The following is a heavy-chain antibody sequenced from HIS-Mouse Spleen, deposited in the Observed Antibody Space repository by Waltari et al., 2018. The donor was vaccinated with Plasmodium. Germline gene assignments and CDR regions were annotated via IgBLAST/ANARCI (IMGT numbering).Heavy chain of an antibody. J-gene: IGHJ4*02. Sequence: QVQLVQSGAEGKRPGASVKVSCKASGYTFSSYGISWVRQAPGQGLEWMGGNNGYKGNTNDAQKGQGRVTMTTDTSTSTAYMELRSLRSDDTAVYYCARLLPWVHGHFDYWGQGTLVTVSS. D-gene: IGHD1-26*01. V-gene: IGHV1-18*01. CDR3: ARLLPWVHGHFDY. CDR1: GYTFSSYG. CDR2: NNGYKGNT.